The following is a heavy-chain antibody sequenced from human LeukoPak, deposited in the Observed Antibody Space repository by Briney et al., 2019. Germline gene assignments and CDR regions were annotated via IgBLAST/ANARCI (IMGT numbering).Heavy chain of an antibody. D-gene: IGHD5-24*01. V-gene: IGHV3-7*01. Sequence: QAGGSLRLSCAASGFTFSSYWMSWVRQAPGKGLEWVANIKQDGSEKYYVDSVKGRFTISRDNAKNSQYLQMNSLRAEDTAVYYCARVGGWLLRAFDIWGQGTMVTVSS. CDR1: GFTFSSYW. CDR3: ARVGGWLLRAFDI. J-gene: IGHJ3*02. CDR2: IKQDGSEK.